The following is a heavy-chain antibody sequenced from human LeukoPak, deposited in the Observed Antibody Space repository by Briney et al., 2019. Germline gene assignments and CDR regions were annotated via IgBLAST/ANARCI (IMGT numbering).Heavy chain of an antibody. D-gene: IGHD3-10*01. Sequence: GASVKVSCKASGYTFTGYYMHWVRQAPGQGLEWVGRINPNSGGTNYAQKFQGRVTMTRDTSISTAYMELSRLRSDDTAVYYCARSSTPYYYGSGSYYIGDYWGQGTLVTVSS. V-gene: IGHV1-2*06. J-gene: IGHJ4*02. CDR2: INPNSGGT. CDR1: GYTFTGYY. CDR3: ARSSTPYYYGSGSYYIGDY.